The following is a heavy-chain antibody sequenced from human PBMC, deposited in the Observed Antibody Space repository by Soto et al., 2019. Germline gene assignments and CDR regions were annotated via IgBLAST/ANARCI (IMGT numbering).Heavy chain of an antibody. Sequence: ASVKVSCKASGYSFSCFCFSWLRQAPGQGLEWVGWVSVPSGDTSSAQNFQGRVTVTTDTSTSTAYLEVGSLRSDDTAVYYCARTCRSGGSCYLEYWGEGTLVTVSS. D-gene: IGHD2-15*01. J-gene: IGHJ4*02. V-gene: IGHV1-18*01. CDR3: ARTCRSGGSCYLEY. CDR2: VSVPSGDT. CDR1: GYSFSCFC.